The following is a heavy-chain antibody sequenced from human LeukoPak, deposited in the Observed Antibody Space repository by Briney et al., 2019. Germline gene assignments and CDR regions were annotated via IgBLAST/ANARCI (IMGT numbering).Heavy chain of an antibody. Sequence: SETLSLTCTVSGGSISSSSYYWGWIRQPPGKGLEWIGSIYYSGSTYYNPSLKSRVTISVDTSKNQFSLKLSSVTAADTAVYYCARCDITIQLWFFSYWGQGTLVTVSS. CDR3: ARCDITIQLWFFSY. CDR1: GGSISSSSYY. D-gene: IGHD5-18*01. V-gene: IGHV4-39*01. J-gene: IGHJ4*02. CDR2: IYYSGST.